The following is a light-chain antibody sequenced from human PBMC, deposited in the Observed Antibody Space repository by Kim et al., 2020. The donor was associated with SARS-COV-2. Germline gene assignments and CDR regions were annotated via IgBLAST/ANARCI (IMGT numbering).Light chain of an antibody. V-gene: IGLV3-19*01. CDR2: GKN. CDR1: SRRSYY. CDR3: NSRDSNDNVV. J-gene: IGLJ2*01. Sequence: LGQTVRITCQGDSRRSYYATWYQQKPGQAPILVIYGKNNRPSGIPDRFSGSSSGNTASLTITGTQAGDEADYYCNSRDSNDNVVFGGGTQLTVL.